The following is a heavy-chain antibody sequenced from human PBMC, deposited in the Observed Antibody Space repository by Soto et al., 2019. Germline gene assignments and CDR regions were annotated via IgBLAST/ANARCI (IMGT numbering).Heavy chain of an antibody. CDR3: AHRVSGSFFAY. V-gene: IGHV2-5*02. CDR2: IYWDDDK. D-gene: IGHD1-26*01. CDR1: GFSLSTTEVG. Sequence: QITLKESGPALVKPTQPLTLTCTFSGFSLSTTEVGVGWIRQPPGKALEWLALIYWDDDKRYSPSLKSRLTITKDTSKNQVVLTMTNMDPVDTATYYCAHRVSGSFFAYWGQGTLVTVSS. J-gene: IGHJ4*02.